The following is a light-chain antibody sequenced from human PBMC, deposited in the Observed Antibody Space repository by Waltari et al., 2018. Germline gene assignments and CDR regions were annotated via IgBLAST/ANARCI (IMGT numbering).Light chain of an antibody. CDR1: QSISGL. CDR2: EAS. V-gene: IGKV1-5*03. J-gene: IGKJ1*01. CDR3: QQYRTYPWT. Sequence: DIQMTQSPSTLSASLGDRVTITCRASQSISGLLAWYRQEAGKAPKLLIYEASTLESGVPSRFSGSGSGTEFTLTISGVQPDDVATFYCQQYRTYPWTFGRGTKVEIK.